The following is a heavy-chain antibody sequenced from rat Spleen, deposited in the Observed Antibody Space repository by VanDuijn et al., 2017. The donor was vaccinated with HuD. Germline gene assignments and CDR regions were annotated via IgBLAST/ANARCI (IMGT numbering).Heavy chain of an antibody. V-gene: IGHV5-7*01. CDR1: GFTFSDYN. Sequence: EVQLVESDGGLVQPGRSLKLSCVASGFTFSDYNMAWVRQAPKKGLEWVATISYDGSSTYYRDSVKGRFTISRDNAKSTLYLQMDSLRSEDTATYYCARHNSGYFDSWGQGVMVTVSS. J-gene: IGHJ2*01. D-gene: IGHD4-3*01. CDR3: ARHNSGYFDS. CDR2: ISYDGSST.